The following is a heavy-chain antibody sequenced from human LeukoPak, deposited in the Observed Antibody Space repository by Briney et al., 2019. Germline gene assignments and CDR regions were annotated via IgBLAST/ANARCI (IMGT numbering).Heavy chain of an antibody. D-gene: IGHD3-9*01. CDR2: ISYSGGST. J-gene: IGHJ4*02. Sequence: SGGSLRLSCAASGFTFSSYGMHWVRQAPGKGLEWVSAISYSGGSTYYADSVKGRFTISRDNSKNTLYLQMNSLRAEDTAVYYCAKDQTGYFITVFDYWGQGTLVTVSS. V-gene: IGHV3-23*01. CDR1: GFTFSSYG. CDR3: AKDQTGYFITVFDY.